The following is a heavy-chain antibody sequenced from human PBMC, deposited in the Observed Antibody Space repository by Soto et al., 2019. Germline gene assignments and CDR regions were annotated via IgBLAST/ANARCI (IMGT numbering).Heavy chain of an antibody. CDR1: GFTFSDYY. Sequence: GGSLRLSCAASGFTFSDYYMSWIRQAPGKGLEWVSYISSSGSTIYYADSVKGRFTISRDNAKNSLYLQMNSLRAEDTAVYYYATGGYSGYDDGAFDYWGQGTLVTVSS. V-gene: IGHV3-11*01. D-gene: IGHD5-12*01. CDR3: ATGGYSGYDDGAFDY. CDR2: ISSSGSTI. J-gene: IGHJ4*02.